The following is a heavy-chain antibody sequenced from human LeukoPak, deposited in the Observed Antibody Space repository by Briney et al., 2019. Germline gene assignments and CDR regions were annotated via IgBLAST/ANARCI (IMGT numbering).Heavy chain of an antibody. CDR3: AKGPGTLWYFDL. Sequence: GGSLRLSCAASGFTFSSYAMSWVRQAPGKGLEWVSAISGSGGDTYYADSVKGRFTISRDNSKNTLYVQMNSLRAEDTAVYYCAKGPGTLWYFDLWGRGTLVTVSS. CDR1: GFTFSSYA. V-gene: IGHV3-23*01. CDR2: ISGSGGDT. J-gene: IGHJ2*01.